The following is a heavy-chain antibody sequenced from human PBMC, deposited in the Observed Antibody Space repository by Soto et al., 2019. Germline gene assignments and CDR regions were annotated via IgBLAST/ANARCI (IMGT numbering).Heavy chain of an antibody. J-gene: IGHJ4*02. CDR1: GYTFTNYA. D-gene: IGHD6-19*01. CDR3: ARDGAVAGNTNFDY. CDR2: INAGNGKT. Sequence: ASVKVSCKASGYTFTNYAIHWVRQGPGQRLEWMGWINAGNGKTKYSQKFQGRVTTTRDTSASTAYMELSSLRSEDTAVYYCARDGAVAGNTNFDYWGQGTLVTVSS. V-gene: IGHV1-3*01.